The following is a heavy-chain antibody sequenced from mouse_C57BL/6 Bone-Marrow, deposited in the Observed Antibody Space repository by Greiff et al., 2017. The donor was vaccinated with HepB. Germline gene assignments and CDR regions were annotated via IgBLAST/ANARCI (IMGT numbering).Heavy chain of an antibody. V-gene: IGHV14-3*01. CDR1: GFNIKNTY. CDR2: IDPANGNT. CDR3: DYYGSSYGYYAMDY. J-gene: IGHJ4*01. D-gene: IGHD1-1*01. Sequence: VHVKQSVAELVRPGASVKLSCTASGFNIKNTYMHWVKQRPEQCLEWIGRIDPANGNTKYAPKFQGKATITADTSSNTAYLQLSSLTSEDTAIYYCDYYGSSYGYYAMDYWGQGTSVTVSS.